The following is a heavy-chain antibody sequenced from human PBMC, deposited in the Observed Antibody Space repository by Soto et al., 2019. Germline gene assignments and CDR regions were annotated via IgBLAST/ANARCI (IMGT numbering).Heavy chain of an antibody. CDR1: GFTFSTYG. V-gene: IGHV3-33*01. D-gene: IGHD6-19*01. CDR2: IWYDGSRT. J-gene: IGHJ4*02. CDR3: AREQIGVAGSTYDY. Sequence: QVQLVESGGGVVQPGTSLRLSCAASGFTFSTYGMHWVRQAPGKGLDWVALIWYDGSRTHYAESVKGRFIISRDNSKNTRLLQRNSLRVEDTAVYYCAREQIGVAGSTYDYWGQGTLVTVSS.